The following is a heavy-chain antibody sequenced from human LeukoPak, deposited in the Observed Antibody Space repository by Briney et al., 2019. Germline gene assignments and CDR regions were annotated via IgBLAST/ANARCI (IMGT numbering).Heavy chain of an antibody. D-gene: IGHD3-3*01. CDR2: IYTSGST. CDR1: GGSISSYY. J-gene: IGHJ3*02. Sequence: SETLSLTCTVSGGSISSYYWSWIRQPAGKGLEWIGRIYTSGSTNYNPSLKSRVTMSVDTSKNQFSLKLSSVTAADTAVYYCARGTTQDDFWSGYLSDAFDIWGQGTMVTVSS. V-gene: IGHV4-4*07. CDR3: ARGTTQDDFWSGYLSDAFDI.